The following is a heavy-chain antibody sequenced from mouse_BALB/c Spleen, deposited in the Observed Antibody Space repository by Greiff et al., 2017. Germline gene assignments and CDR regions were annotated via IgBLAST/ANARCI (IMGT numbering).Heavy chain of an antibody. CDR1: GFSFTGYG. CDR2: IWGDGST. D-gene: IGHD2-4*01. CDR3: ARDGSGYDYDYAMDY. Sequence: VQLQESGPGLVAPSQSLSITCTVSGFSFTGYGVNWVRQPPGKGLEWLGMIWGDGSTDYNSALKSRLSISKDNSKSQVFLLMNSLQTDDTARYYCARDGSGYDYDYAMDYWGQGTSVTVSS. V-gene: IGHV2-6-7*01. J-gene: IGHJ4*01.